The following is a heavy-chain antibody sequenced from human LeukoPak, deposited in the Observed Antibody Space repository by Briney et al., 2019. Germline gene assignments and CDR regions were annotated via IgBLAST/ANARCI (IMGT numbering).Heavy chain of an antibody. CDR3: ARDTVVPAAIPVRPRAYYYYGMDV. V-gene: IGHV4-30-4*01. CDR1: GGSISSGDYY. Sequence: SQTLSLTCTVSGGSISSGDYYWSWIRQPPGKGLEWIGYIYYSGSTYYNPSLKSRVTISVDTSKNQFSLKLSSVTAADTAVYYCARDTVVPAAIPVRPRAYYYYGMDVWGQGTTVTVPS. D-gene: IGHD2-2*02. CDR2: IYYSGST. J-gene: IGHJ6*02.